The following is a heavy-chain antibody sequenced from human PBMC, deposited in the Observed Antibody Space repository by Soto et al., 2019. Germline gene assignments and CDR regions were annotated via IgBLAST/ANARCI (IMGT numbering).Heavy chain of an antibody. J-gene: IGHJ6*02. CDR2: ISGTGRYT. V-gene: IGHV3-11*06. Sequence: LRLSCAVSGFTFSDYYMSWIRQAPGKGLEWLSYISGTGRYTNYADSVKGRFTISRDNANNSLYLQMNSLRAEDTAMYYCARAPTGRYDFWSGSNYYHYGMDVWGQGTTVTV. CDR3: ARAPTGRYDFWSGSNYYHYGMDV. CDR1: GFTFSDYY. D-gene: IGHD3-3*01.